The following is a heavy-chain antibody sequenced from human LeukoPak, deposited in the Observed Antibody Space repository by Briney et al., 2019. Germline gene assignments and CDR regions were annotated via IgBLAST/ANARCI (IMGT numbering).Heavy chain of an antibody. J-gene: IGHJ4*02. D-gene: IGHD3-22*01. CDR1: GFTLSSYG. Sequence: GGSLRLSCAASGFTLSSYGMHWVRQAPGKGLEWVTFIRYDGSNKYYADSVKGRFTISRDNSKNTLYLQMNSLRAEDTAVYYCARDYYDSSGYYHYWGQGTLVTVSS. V-gene: IGHV3-30*02. CDR2: IRYDGSNK. CDR3: ARDYYDSSGYYHY.